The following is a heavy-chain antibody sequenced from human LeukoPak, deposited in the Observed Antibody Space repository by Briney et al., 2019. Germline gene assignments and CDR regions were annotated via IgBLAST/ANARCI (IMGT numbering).Heavy chain of an antibody. J-gene: IGHJ4*02. CDR1: GFTFSSYA. V-gene: IGHV3-23*01. Sequence: GGSLRLSCAASGFTFSSYAMSWVRQAPGKGLEWVSAISGSGGSTYYADSVKGRFTISRDNSRNTLYLQMNSLRAEDTAVYYCAKDLDSSGWDAQKFDYWGQGTLVTVSS. CDR2: ISGSGGST. D-gene: IGHD6-19*01. CDR3: AKDLDSSGWDAQKFDY.